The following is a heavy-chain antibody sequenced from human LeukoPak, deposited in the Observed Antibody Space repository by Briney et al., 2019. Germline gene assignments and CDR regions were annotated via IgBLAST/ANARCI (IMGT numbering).Heavy chain of an antibody. J-gene: IGHJ6*02. D-gene: IGHD3-16*02. CDR2: ISSSSSTI. V-gene: IGHV3-48*04. Sequence: GGSLRLSCAASGFTFSSYSMNWVRQAPGKGLEWVSYISSSSSTIYYADSVKGRFTISRDNAKNSLYLQMNSLRTEDTAVYYCARDRLRDYVWGSYRDYGMDVWGQGTTVTVSS. CDR3: ARDRLRDYVWGSYRDYGMDV. CDR1: GFTFSSYS.